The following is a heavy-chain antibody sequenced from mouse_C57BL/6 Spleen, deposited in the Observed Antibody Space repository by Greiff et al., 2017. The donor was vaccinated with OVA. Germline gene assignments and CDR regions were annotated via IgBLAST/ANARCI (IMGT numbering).Heavy chain of an antibody. D-gene: IGHD2-4*01. CDR2: INPSNGGT. V-gene: IGHV1-53*01. CDR1: GYTFTSYW. CDR3: ARGYDYDDYAMDY. Sequence: QVQLKESGTELVKPGASVKLSCKASGYTFTSYWMHWVKQRPGQGLEWIGNINPSNGGTNYNEKFKSKATLTVDKSSSTAYMQLSSLTSEDSAVYYCARGYDYDDYAMDYWGQGTSVTVSS. J-gene: IGHJ4*01.